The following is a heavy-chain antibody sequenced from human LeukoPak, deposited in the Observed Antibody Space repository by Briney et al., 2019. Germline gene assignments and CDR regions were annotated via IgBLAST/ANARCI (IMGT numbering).Heavy chain of an antibody. J-gene: IGHJ6*03. D-gene: IGHD5-12*01. CDR2: ISYDGNNK. V-gene: IGHV3-30*18. CDR3: AKEPFESYSGYDFHSYYYMDV. Sequence: GGSLRLSCAAFGFNFSNYGIHWVRQAPGKGLEWVAIISYDGNNKYYADSVKGRFTISRDNSKNTLFLSMNSLRIEDMAVYYCAKEPFESYSGYDFHSYYYMDVWGKGTTVTVSS. CDR1: GFNFSNYG.